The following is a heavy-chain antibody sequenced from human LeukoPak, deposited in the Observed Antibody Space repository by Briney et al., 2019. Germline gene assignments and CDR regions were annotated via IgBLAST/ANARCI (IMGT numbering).Heavy chain of an antibody. J-gene: IGHJ4*02. CDR2: INHSGST. CDR1: GGSFSGYY. Sequence: SETLSLTCAVYGGSFSGYYWSWIRQPPGKGLEWIGEINHSGSTNYNPSLKSRVTISVDTSKNQFSLKLSSVTAAGTAVYYCARGRGSGWYYFDYWGQGTLVTVSS. CDR3: ARGRGSGWYYFDY. D-gene: IGHD6-19*01. V-gene: IGHV4-34*01.